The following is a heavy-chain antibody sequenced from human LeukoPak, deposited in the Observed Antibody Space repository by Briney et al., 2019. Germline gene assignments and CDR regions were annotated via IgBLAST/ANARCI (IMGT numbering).Heavy chain of an antibody. D-gene: IGHD2-2*02. J-gene: IGHJ4*02. CDR2: IRYDGSNK. CDR1: GFTFGSYG. CDR3: ANLREVVPAAIEWGFDS. V-gene: IGHV3-30*02. Sequence: GGSMRLSCAAAGFTFGSYGMHWVRQAPGKGLEWVAFIRYDGSNKYHADSVKGRFTIARDNSKNTLYLQLNSLRAEDTAVYYCANLREVVPAAIEWGFDSWGQGTLVTVSS.